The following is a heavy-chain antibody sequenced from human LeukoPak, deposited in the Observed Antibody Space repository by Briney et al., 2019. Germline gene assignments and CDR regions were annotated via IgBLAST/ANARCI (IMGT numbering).Heavy chain of an antibody. J-gene: IGHJ6*03. V-gene: IGHV3-30*02. CDR1: GFTFSSYG. CDR3: AKDSAFYNIDV. CDR2: IRYNGNNQ. Sequence: GGSLRLSCAASGFTFSSYGMHWVRQAPGKGLEWVAFIRYNGNNQYYADSVKGRFTISRDNSKNTLYLQMNSLKGDDTAVYYCAKDSAFYNIDVWGKGTTVIISS. D-gene: IGHD2/OR15-2a*01.